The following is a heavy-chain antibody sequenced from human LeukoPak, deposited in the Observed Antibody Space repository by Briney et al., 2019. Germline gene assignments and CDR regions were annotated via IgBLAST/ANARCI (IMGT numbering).Heavy chain of an antibody. V-gene: IGHV4-39*01. CDR1: GGSISSSSYY. Sequence: PSETLSLTCTVSGGSISSSSYYWGWIRQPPGKGLEWIGSFYYSGNTYYNPSLKSRVTISVDTSKNQFSLKLSSVTAADTAVYYCARRVGAAAHNFDYWGQGTLVTVSS. CDR2: FYYSGNT. J-gene: IGHJ4*02. D-gene: IGHD1-26*01. CDR3: ARRVGAAAHNFDY.